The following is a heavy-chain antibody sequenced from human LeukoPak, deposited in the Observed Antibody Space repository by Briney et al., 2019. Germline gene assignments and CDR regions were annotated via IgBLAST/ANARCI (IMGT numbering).Heavy chain of an antibody. Sequence: SETLSLTCTVSGGSICSYYWSWIRQPPGKGLEWIGYIYYSGSTNYNPSLKSRVTISVDTSKNQFSLKLSSVTAADTAVYYCARVGIAAGYNWFDPWGQGTLVTVSS. CDR3: ARVGIAAGYNWFDP. CDR1: GGSICSYY. V-gene: IGHV4-59*01. D-gene: IGHD6-13*01. CDR2: IYYSGST. J-gene: IGHJ5*02.